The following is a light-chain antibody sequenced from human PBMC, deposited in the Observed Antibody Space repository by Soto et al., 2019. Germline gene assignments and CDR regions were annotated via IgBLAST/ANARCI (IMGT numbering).Light chain of an antibody. V-gene: IGKV1-5*01. CDR2: DAS. CDR1: QSISSW. CDR3: QQYNSYSPRYT. J-gene: IGKJ5*01. Sequence: DIQMTQSPSTLSASVGDRVTITFRASQSISSWLAWYQQKPGKAPKLLIYDASSLESGVPSRFSGSGSGTEFTLTISSLQPDDFATYYCQQYNSYSPRYTFGQGTRLEIK.